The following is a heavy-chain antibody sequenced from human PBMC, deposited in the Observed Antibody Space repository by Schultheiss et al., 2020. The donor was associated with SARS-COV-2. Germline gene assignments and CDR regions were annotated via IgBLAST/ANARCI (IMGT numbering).Heavy chain of an antibody. CDR2: IYYSGST. CDR3: ARGTVTINWFDP. CDR1: GGSISSSSYY. D-gene: IGHD4-11*01. Sequence: SETLSLTCTVSGGSISSSSYYWSWIRQPPGKGLEWIGYIYYSGSTNYNPSLKSRVTISVDTSKNQFSLKLSSVTAADTAVYYCARGTVTINWFDPWGQGTLVTVSS. V-gene: IGHV4-61*05. J-gene: IGHJ5*02.